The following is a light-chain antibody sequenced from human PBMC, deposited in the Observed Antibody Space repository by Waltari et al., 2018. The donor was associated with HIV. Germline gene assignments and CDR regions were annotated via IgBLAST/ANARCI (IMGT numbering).Light chain of an antibody. J-gene: IGLJ1*01. V-gene: IGLV2-23*02. Sequence: QSALTQPASVSGSPGQSITISCTGTSSDVGSYNLVSWYQQHPGKAPKVMIYEVNKWPSGVSNLFSGSKSGNTASLTISGLQAEDEAEYYCCSHAGSSIYFVFGTGTKVTVL. CDR3: CSHAGSSIYFV. CDR1: SSDVGSYNL. CDR2: EVN.